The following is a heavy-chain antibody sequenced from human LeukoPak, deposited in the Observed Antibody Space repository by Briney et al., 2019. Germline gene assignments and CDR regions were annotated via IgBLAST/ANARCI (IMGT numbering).Heavy chain of an antibody. V-gene: IGHV4-4*07. CDR3: ARVCSSTSCYAFDI. J-gene: IGHJ3*02. CDR2: IYTSGST. D-gene: IGHD2-2*01. Sequence: SETLPLTCTVSGGSISSYYWNWIRQPAGKGLEWIGRIYTSGSTNYNPSLKSRVTMSVDTSKNQFSLKLSSVTAADTAVYYCARVCSSTSCYAFDIWGQGTMVIVSS. CDR1: GGSISSYY.